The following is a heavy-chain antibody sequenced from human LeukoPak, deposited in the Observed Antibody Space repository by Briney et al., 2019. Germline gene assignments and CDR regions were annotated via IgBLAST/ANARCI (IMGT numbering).Heavy chain of an antibody. CDR2: INDSGRT. Sequence: SETLSLTCAVYGGSFSNYYWSWIRQPPGRGLEWIGEINDSGRTNYNPSLMSRVTVSVDTSKNQFSLRLTSVTATDTAVYYCARRWNYGRNSYIDVWGNGDTGRVSS. J-gene: IGHJ6*03. V-gene: IGHV4-34*01. CDR1: GGSFSNYY. CDR3: ARRWNYGRNSYIDV. D-gene: IGHD1-7*01.